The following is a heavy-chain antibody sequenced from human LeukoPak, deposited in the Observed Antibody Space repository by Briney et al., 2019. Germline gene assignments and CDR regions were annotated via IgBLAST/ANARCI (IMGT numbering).Heavy chain of an antibody. Sequence: SVKVSCKASGGTFSSYAISWVRQAPGQGLEWMGEIIPIFGTANYAQKFQGRVTITADESTSTAYMELSSLRSEDTAVYYCARGPDYYYGSGMYYMDVWGKGTTVTISS. CDR3: ARGPDYYYGSGMYYMDV. CDR2: IIPIFGTA. V-gene: IGHV1-69*13. CDR1: GGTFSSYA. D-gene: IGHD3-10*01. J-gene: IGHJ6*03.